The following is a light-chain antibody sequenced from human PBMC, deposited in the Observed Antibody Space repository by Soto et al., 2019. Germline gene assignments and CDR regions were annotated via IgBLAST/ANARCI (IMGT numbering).Light chain of an antibody. Sequence: EMVLTQSPGTLSLSPGERVTLSCRASQSVRDRYLAWDQQKSGQAPSLLSYDTSTRATGVPDRFSGSGSGTDFALTIIRVEPEDFAIYFCQQCGSSPGTFGQGTTVEI. J-gene: IGKJ1*01. CDR3: QQCGSSPGT. CDR2: DTS. V-gene: IGKV3-20*01. CDR1: QSVRDRY.